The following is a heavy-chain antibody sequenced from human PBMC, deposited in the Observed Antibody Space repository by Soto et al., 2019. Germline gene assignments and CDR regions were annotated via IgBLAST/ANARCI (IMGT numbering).Heavy chain of an antibody. CDR2: IYYSGST. Sequence: SETLSLTCTVSGGSISSGDYYWSWIRQPPGKGLEWIGYIYYSGSTYYNPSLKSRVTISVDTSKNRFSLKLSSVTAAGTAVYYCASYCSSTSCYNFDYWGQGTLVTVSS. CDR3: ASYCSSTSCYNFDY. V-gene: IGHV4-30-4*01. J-gene: IGHJ4*02. D-gene: IGHD2-2*02. CDR1: GGSISSGDYY.